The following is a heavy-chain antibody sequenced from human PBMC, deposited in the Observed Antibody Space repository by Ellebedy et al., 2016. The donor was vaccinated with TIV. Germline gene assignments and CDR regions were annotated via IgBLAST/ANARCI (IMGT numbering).Heavy chain of an antibody. CDR3: TRISSALGITVAGTVF. Sequence: GESLKISXTASGFTFGDYAVSWFRQAPGKGLEWVGFIRSKTYGGATDYAASLNDRFTISRDDSKSIAYLQMNSLKTEDTAVYYCTRISSALGITVAGTVFWGQGTLVTVSS. D-gene: IGHD6-19*01. J-gene: IGHJ4*02. CDR2: IRSKTYGGAT. V-gene: IGHV3-49*03. CDR1: GFTFGDYA.